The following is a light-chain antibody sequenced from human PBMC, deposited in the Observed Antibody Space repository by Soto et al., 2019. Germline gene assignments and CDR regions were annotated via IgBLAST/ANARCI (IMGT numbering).Light chain of an antibody. CDR3: IQGSHWPRS. J-gene: IGKJ2*01. Sequence: DVVMTQSPLLLPVTLGQPASISCRSSQGLVYSDGYTYLNWFQQRPGQSPTRLSYKVCNRDSVAQDRFRGSGSGTDFRLRISRVEAEDVAVCYCIQGSHWPRSFGQGTKLEIK. V-gene: IGKV2-30*01. CDR2: KVC. CDR1: QGLVYSDGYTY.